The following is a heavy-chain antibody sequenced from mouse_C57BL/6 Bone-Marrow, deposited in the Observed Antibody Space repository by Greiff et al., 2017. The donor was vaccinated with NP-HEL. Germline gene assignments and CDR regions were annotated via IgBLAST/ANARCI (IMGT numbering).Heavy chain of an antibody. J-gene: IGHJ4*01. CDR3: ARGSPIYYDAMEY. CDR2: INYDGSST. D-gene: IGHD2-1*01. CDR1: GFTFSDYY. Sequence: EVKVVESEGGLVQPGSSMKLSCTASGFTFSDYYMAWVRQVPEKGLEWVANINYDGSSTYYLDSLKSRFIISRDNAKNILYLQMSSLKSEETATYYSARGSPIYYDAMEYWGQGTSVTVSA. V-gene: IGHV5-16*01.